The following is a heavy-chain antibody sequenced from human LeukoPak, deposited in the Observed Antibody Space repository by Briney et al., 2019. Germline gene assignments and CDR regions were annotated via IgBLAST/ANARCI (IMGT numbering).Heavy chain of an antibody. J-gene: IGHJ6*02. CDR2: IYHSGST. CDR1: GGSISSGGYS. CDR3: ARGNSNYYYYGMDV. D-gene: IGHD4-11*01. V-gene: IGHV4-30-2*01. Sequence: SQTLSLTCAVSGGSISSGGYSWSWIRQPPGKGLEWIGYIYHSGSTHYNPSLKSRVTISVDRSKNQFSLKLGSVTAADTAVYYCARGNSNYYYYGMDVWGQGTTVTVSS.